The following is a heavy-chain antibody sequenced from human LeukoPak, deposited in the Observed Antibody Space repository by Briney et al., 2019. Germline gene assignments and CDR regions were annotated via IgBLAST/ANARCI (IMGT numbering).Heavy chain of an antibody. CDR1: GFTFSSYS. V-gene: IGHV3-21*01. J-gene: IGHJ4*02. CDR3: ARVAKERVGGVYYFDY. CDR2: ISSSSSYI. Sequence: SGGSLRLSCAASGFTFSSYSMNWVRQAPGKGLEWVSSISSSSSYIYYADSVKGRFTISRDNAKNSLYLQMNSLRAGDTAVYYCARVAKERVGGVYYFDYWGQGTLVTVSS. D-gene: IGHD1-1*01.